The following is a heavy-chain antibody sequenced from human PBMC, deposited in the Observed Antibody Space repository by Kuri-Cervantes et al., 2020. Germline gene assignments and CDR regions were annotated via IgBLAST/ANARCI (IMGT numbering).Heavy chain of an antibody. J-gene: IGHJ3*02. V-gene: IGHV1-24*01. D-gene: IGHD3-10*01. CDR3: AKRGEIQNLWFRELLLVFDI. CDR2: FDPEDGET. CDR1: GYTLTELS. Sequence: ASVKVSCKVSGYTLTELSMHWVRQAPGKGLEWMGGFDPEDGETIYAQKFQGRVTMTEDTSTDTAYMELSSLRSEDTAVYYCAKRGEIQNLWFRELLLVFDIWGQGTMVTVSS.